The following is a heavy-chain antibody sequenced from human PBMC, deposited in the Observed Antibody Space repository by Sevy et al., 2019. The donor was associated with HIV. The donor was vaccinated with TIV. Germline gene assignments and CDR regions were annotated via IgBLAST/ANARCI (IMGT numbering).Heavy chain of an antibody. Sequence: SETLSLTCTVSGGSISSYYWSWIRQPPGKGLEWIGYIYYSGSTNYNPSLKSRVTISVDTSKNQFSLKLSSVTAADTAVYYCARGEGGYYDSSGYRYCYFDLWGRGTLVTVSS. CDR2: IYYSGST. J-gene: IGHJ2*01. CDR3: ARGEGGYYDSSGYRYCYFDL. V-gene: IGHV4-59*01. CDR1: GGSISSYY. D-gene: IGHD3-22*01.